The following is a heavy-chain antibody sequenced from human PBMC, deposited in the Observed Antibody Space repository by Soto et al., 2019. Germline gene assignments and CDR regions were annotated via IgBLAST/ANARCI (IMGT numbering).Heavy chain of an antibody. Sequence: LRLSCAASGFTFSSYAMHWVRQAPGKGLEWVAVISYDGSNKYYADSVKGRFTISRDNSKNTLYLQMNSLRAEDTAVYYCARDRGYYDFWSGYWAPSGMDVWGQGTTVTVSS. CDR1: GFTFSSYA. CDR2: ISYDGSNK. CDR3: ARDRGYYDFWSGYWAPSGMDV. V-gene: IGHV3-30-3*01. D-gene: IGHD3-3*01. J-gene: IGHJ6*02.